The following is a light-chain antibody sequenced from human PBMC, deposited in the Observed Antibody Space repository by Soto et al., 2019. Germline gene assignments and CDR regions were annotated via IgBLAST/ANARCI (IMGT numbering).Light chain of an antibody. CDR3: RSYASSITLV. V-gene: IGLV2-14*01. CDR1: SSDVGGYDY. J-gene: IGLJ2*01. CDR2: YVS. Sequence: QSALTQPASVSGSPGQSITISCTGTSSDVGGYDYVSWYQQHPGKAPKLLIFYVSKRPSGVSYRFSGSKSGNTSSLTISGLQAEYEADYYCRSYASSITLVFGGGTTLPVL.